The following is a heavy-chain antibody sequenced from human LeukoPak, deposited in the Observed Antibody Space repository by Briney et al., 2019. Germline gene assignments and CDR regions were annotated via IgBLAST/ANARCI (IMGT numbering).Heavy chain of an antibody. CDR2: IYTSGST. J-gene: IGHJ5*02. CDR3: ARVLGAVMADWTNWFDP. Sequence: MPSETLSLTCAVYVGSFSGYYWSWIRQPAGKGLEWIGRIYTSGSTNYNPSLKSRVTMSVDTSKNQFSLKLSSVTAADTAVYYCARVLGAVMADWTNWFDPWGQGTLVTVSS. D-gene: IGHD5-24*01. V-gene: IGHV4-59*10. CDR1: VGSFSGYY.